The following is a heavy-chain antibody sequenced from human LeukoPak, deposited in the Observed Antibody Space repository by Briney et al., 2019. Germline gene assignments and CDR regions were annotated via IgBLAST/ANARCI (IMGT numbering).Heavy chain of an antibody. Sequence: ASVKVSCKASGYTFTSYGISGVGQAPGQGVEGMGWISAYNGNTHYAQKLQRRVTMTTDTSTSTAYMELRSLRSDDTAVYYCARDGKYNWNYADYWGQGTLVTVSS. CDR2: ISAYNGNT. CDR3: ARDGKYNWNYADY. J-gene: IGHJ4*02. D-gene: IGHD1-20*01. CDR1: GYTFTSYG. V-gene: IGHV1-18*01.